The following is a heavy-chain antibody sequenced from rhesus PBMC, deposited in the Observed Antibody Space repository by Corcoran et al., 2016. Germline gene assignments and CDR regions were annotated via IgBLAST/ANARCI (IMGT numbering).Heavy chain of an antibody. CDR3: ATGRPGGCDY. CDR2: VDPEDGEE. Sequence: VQLVQSGAEVKKPGSSVKVSCKASGYTLTDYYMQWVRQAPRKGREWMGNVDPEDGEEDYAQKCQDKVTITREPSTDIAYREVSRLRAEDTAVYYCATGRPGGCDYWGQGVLVTVSS. D-gene: IGHD2-33*01. V-gene: IGHV1-111*01. CDR1: GYTLTDYY. J-gene: IGHJ4*01.